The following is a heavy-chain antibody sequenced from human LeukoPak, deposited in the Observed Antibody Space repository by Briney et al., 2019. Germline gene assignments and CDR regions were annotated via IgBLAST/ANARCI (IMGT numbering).Heavy chain of an antibody. V-gene: IGHV3-30-3*01. CDR1: GFTFSSYA. CDR2: ISYDGSNK. J-gene: IGHJ4*02. D-gene: IGHD6-6*01. Sequence: PGGSLRLSCAASGFTFSSYAMHWVRQAPGKGLEWVAVISYDGSNKYYADSVKGRFTISRDNSKNTLYLQMNSLRAEDTAVYYCARAHLYSSSPFDYWGQGTLVTVSS. CDR3: ARAHLYSSSPFDY.